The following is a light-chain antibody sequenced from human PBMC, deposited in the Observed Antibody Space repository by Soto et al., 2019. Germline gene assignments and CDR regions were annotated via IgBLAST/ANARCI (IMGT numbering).Light chain of an antibody. J-gene: IGKJ1*01. V-gene: IGKV3-11*01. Sequence: EIVLTQSPATLSLSPGERATLSCRASQSVSSYLAWCQQKPGQAPRLLIYDASNRATGIPARFSGSGSGTDFTLTISSLQPDDFATYYCQQYNSYPTFGQGTKVDIK. CDR3: QQYNSYPT. CDR1: QSVSSY. CDR2: DAS.